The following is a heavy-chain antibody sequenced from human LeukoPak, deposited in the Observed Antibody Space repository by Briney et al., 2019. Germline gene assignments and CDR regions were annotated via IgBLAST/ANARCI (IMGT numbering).Heavy chain of an antibody. CDR1: GYTFTSYD. CDR2: MNPNSGNT. D-gene: IGHD2-21*02. V-gene: IGHV1-8*01. J-gene: IGHJ6*02. Sequence: ASVKVSCKASGYTFTSYDINWVRQATGQGLEWMGWMNPNSGNTGYAQKFQGRVTMTWNTSISTAYMELSSLRSEDTAVYYCASLGDYDNYYGMDVWGQGTTVTVSS. CDR3: ASLGDYDNYYGMDV.